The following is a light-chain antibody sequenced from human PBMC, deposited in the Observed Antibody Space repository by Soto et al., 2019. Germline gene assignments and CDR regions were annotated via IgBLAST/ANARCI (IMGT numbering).Light chain of an antibody. CDR2: DVS. V-gene: IGLV2-11*01. CDR1: ISDVGGYNY. J-gene: IGLJ1*01. CDR3: CSYAGSYTYV. Sequence: QSALPQPRPLSGSPGQSVTISCTGTISDVGGYNYVSWYQQHPGKAPKLMIYDVSKRPSGVPDRFSGSKSGNTASLTISGLQAEDEADYYCCSYAGSYTYVFGTGTKVTVL.